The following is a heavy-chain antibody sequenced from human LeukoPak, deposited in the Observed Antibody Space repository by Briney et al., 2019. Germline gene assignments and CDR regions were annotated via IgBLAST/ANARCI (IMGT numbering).Heavy chain of an antibody. Sequence: PGGSLRLSCAASGFTVSSNYMSWVRQAPGKGLEWVSVIYSGGSTYYADSVKGRFTISRDNSKNTLYLQMNSLRAEDTAVYYCARDHTSLSGYDYLDYWGQETLVTVSS. CDR3: ARDHTSLSGYDYLDY. CDR1: GFTVSSNY. CDR2: IYSGGST. V-gene: IGHV3-53*01. J-gene: IGHJ4*02. D-gene: IGHD5-12*01.